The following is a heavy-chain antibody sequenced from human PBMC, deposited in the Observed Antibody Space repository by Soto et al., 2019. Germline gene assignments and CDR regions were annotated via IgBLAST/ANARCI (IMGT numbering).Heavy chain of an antibody. CDR3: AKDREQVPPAAILGASFDI. CDR1: GFPFDHYA. CDR2: ISWNSASI. J-gene: IGHJ3*02. V-gene: IGHV3-9*01. Sequence: EGQLVESGGGLVHPGRSLRLSCVASGFPFDHYAMHWVRQAPGRGLEWVSGISWNSASIDYADSVKGRFSISRDNALNSLHLQMNSLRPEDTAFYSCAKDREQVPPAAILGASFDIWGHGTLVTVSA. D-gene: IGHD2-2*01.